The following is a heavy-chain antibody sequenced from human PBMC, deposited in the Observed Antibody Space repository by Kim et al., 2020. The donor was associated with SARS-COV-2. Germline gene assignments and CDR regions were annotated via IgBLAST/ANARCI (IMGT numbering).Heavy chain of an antibody. Sequence: GGSLRLSCAASGFTFDDYAMHWVRQAPGKGLEWVSGISWNSGSIGYADSVKGRFTISRDNAKNSLYLQMNSLRAEDTALYYCAKDRRGSGLDYWGQGTLVTDSS. V-gene: IGHV3-9*01. CDR1: GFTFDDYA. J-gene: IGHJ4*02. CDR3: AKDRRGSGLDY. D-gene: IGHD3-10*01. CDR2: ISWNSGSI.